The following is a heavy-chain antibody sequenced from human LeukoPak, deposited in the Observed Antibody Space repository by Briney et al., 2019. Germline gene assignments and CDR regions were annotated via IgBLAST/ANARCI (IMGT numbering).Heavy chain of an antibody. D-gene: IGHD2-2*01. CDR1: GFTFSSYW. CDR3: ASLRMPGKHFDY. J-gene: IGHJ4*02. CDR2: IKQDGSEK. V-gene: IGHV3-7*01. Sequence: GGSLRLSCAASGFTFSSYWMSWVRQAPGKGLEWVANIKQDGSEKYYVDSVKGLFTISRDNAKNSLYLQMNSLRAEDTAVYYCASLRMPGKHFDYWGQGTLVTVSS.